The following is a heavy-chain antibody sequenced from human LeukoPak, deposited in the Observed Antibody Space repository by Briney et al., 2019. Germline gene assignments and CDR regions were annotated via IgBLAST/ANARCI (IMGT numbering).Heavy chain of an antibody. CDR3: VRGDWYFES. V-gene: IGHV3-7*04. CDR2: INRDGTEK. CDR1: GFNISDSR. J-gene: IGHJ4*02. D-gene: IGHD2-21*01. Sequence: GGSLRLSCATSGFNISDSRMTWVRQAPGKGLQWVANINRDGTEKHFLDSVEGRFTISRDNAKKSLYLLMNSLRPQDTAVYFCVRGDWYFESWGQGTLVTVSS.